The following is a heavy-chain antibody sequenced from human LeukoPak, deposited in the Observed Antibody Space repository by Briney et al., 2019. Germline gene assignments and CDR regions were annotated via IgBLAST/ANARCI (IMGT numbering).Heavy chain of an antibody. V-gene: IGHV3-33*06. CDR1: GYSFTTYW. D-gene: IGHD3-10*01. CDR2: IWDDGSNK. J-gene: IGHJ2*01. CDR3: AKERGGQDWDFDL. Sequence: GESLKISCKASGYSFTTYWISWVRQAPGKGLEWVAVIWDDGSNKYYAESVKGRFTISRDISKNMLYLQMNSLRVEDTAVYYCAKERGGQDWDFDLWGRGTLVTVSS.